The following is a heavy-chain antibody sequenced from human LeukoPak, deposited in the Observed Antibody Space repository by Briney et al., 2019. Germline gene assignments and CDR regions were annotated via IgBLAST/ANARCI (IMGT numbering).Heavy chain of an antibody. V-gene: IGHV3-30-3*01. Sequence: GGSLRLSCAASGFTFSSYAMHWVRQAPGKGLEWVAVISYDGSNKYYADSVKGRFTISRDNSKNTLYLQMNSLRAEDTAVYYCARDRVTYYYDSSGYSFGYWGQGTLVTVSS. D-gene: IGHD3-22*01. CDR1: GFTFSSYA. J-gene: IGHJ4*02. CDR2: ISYDGSNK. CDR3: ARDRVTYYYDSSGYSFGY.